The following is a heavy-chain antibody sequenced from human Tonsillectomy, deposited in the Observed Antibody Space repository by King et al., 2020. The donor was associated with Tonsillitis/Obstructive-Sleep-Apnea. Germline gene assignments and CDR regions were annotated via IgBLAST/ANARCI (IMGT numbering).Heavy chain of an antibody. CDR1: GFTFSSYA. CDR2: ISGSGIST. V-gene: IGHV3-23*04. CDR3: EFSNIASFRPFDY. J-gene: IGHJ4*02. D-gene: IGHD2/OR15-2a*01. Sequence: VQLVESGGGLVQPGGSLRLSCAASGFTFSSYAMSWVRQAPGKGLEWVSSISGSGISTYYADSVKGRFTISRDHSKNTLYLQMNSLRAEDTAVYYCEFSNIASFRPFDYWGQGALVTVSS.